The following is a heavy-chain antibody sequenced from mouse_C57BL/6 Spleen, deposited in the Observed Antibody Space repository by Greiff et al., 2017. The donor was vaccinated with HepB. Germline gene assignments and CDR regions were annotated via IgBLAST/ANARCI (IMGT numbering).Heavy chain of an antibody. D-gene: IGHD2-5*01. J-gene: IGHJ3*01. CDR1: GYTFTDYY. CDR3: ARLPYSNYVGWFAY. V-gene: IGHV1-26*01. CDR2: INPNNGGT. Sequence: EVQLQQSGPELVKPGASVKISCKASGYTFTDYYMNWVKQSHGKSLEWIGDINPNNGGTSYNQKFKGKATLTVDKSSSTAYMELRSLTSEDSAVYYCARLPYSNYVGWFAYWGQGTLVTVSA.